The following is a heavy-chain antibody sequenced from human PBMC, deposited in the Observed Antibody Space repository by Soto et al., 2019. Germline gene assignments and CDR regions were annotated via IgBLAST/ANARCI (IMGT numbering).Heavy chain of an antibody. J-gene: IGHJ5*02. Sequence: GGSLRLSCAASGFTFSSYAMSWVRQAPGKGLEWVSAISGSGGSTYYADSVKGRFTISRDNSKNTLYLQMNSLRAEDTAVYYCAKDARYSGYDFNWFDPWGQGTLVTVSS. CDR3: AKDARYSGYDFNWFDP. CDR1: GFTFSSYA. V-gene: IGHV3-23*01. D-gene: IGHD5-12*01. CDR2: ISGSGGST.